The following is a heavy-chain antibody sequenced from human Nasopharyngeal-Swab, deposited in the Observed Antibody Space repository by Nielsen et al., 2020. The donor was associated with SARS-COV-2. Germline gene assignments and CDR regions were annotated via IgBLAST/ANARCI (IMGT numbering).Heavy chain of an antibody. Sequence: GESLKISWAASGFTFSNAWMSWVRQAPGKGLEWVGRIKSKTDGGTTDYAAPVKGRFTISRDDSKNTLYLQMNSLKTEDTAVYYCTTDWISFGYTTNDYWGQGTLVTAPQ. D-gene: IGHD1-1*01. CDR3: TTDWISFGYTTNDY. CDR2: IKSKTDGGTT. J-gene: IGHJ4*02. V-gene: IGHV3-15*01. CDR1: GFTFSNAW.